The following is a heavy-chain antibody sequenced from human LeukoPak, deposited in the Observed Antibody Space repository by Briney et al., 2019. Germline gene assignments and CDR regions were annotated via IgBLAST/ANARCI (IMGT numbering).Heavy chain of an antibody. CDR2: IYYSGST. J-gene: IGHJ4*02. Sequence: SETLSLTCTVSGGSISSSIYYWGWIRQSPGKGLEWIGSIYYSGSTYYNPSLKSRVTLSVDTSKNQYSLKVTSVTAADTAMYYCARHQPLERRHGYYFDYWGQGTLVTVSS. CDR1: GGSISSSIYY. D-gene: IGHD1-1*01. CDR3: ARHQPLERRHGYYFDY. V-gene: IGHV4-39*07.